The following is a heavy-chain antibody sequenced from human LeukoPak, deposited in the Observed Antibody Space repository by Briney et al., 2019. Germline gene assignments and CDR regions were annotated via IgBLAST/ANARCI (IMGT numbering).Heavy chain of an antibody. CDR1: GFTFGSYA. Sequence: GGSLRLSCAASGFTFGSYAMNWVRQAPGKGLEWVSTIRGSGAGTYYADSVKGRFTISRDNSRNTLFLQMNSLRAEDSAVYYCATDWGINFWGQGTLVTVSS. D-gene: IGHD3-16*01. J-gene: IGHJ4*02. V-gene: IGHV3-23*01. CDR3: ATDWGINF. CDR2: IRGSGAGT.